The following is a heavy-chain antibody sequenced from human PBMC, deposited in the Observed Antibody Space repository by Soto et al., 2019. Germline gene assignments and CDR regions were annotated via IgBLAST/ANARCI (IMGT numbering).Heavy chain of an antibody. D-gene: IGHD6-13*01. Sequence: GGSLRLSCAASGFTVSSNYMSWVRQAPGKGLEWVSVIYSGGSTYYADSVKGRFTISRHNSKNTLYLQMNSLSAEDTAVYYCARGAAGNFDYWGQGTLVTVSS. V-gene: IGHV3-53*04. CDR1: GFTVSSNY. CDR2: IYSGGST. J-gene: IGHJ4*02. CDR3: ARGAAGNFDY.